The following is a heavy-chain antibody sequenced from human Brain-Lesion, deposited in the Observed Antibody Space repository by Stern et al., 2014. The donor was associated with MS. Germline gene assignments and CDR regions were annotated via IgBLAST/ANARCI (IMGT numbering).Heavy chain of an antibody. CDR3: ERKKTASSAYFAY. V-gene: IGHV3-9*01. CDR1: GFTFDDYA. D-gene: IGHD3-10*01. Sequence: EVQLVQSGGDLVQPGRSLRLSCAAFGFTFDDYAMHWVRQAPGKGLEWVAGISWNSGTIGYADSVKGRFTTSRDNAYSSLYLQMNSLSPEATAFYYCERKKTASSAYFAYWGQGTLVTVSS. J-gene: IGHJ4*02. CDR2: ISWNSGTI.